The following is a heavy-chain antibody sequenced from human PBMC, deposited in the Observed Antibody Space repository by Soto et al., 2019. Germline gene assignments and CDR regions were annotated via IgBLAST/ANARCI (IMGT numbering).Heavy chain of an antibody. V-gene: IGHV3-74*01. J-gene: IGHJ5*02. CDR1: GFTFSSYW. CDR3: ARAGTGWYWFDP. CDR2: INSGGSTT. Sequence: EVQLVESGGGLVQPGGSLRLSCAASGFTFSSYWMHWVRQAPGKGLVWVSRINSGGSTTSYADSVKGRFTISRDNARNTRYLQMNSLRAEDTAICYCARAGTGWYWFDPWGQGTLVTVSS. D-gene: IGHD6-19*01.